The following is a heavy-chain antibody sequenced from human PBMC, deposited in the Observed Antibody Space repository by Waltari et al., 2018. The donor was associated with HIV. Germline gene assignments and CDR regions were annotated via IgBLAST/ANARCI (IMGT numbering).Heavy chain of an antibody. CDR3: ARVDYYDSSGSPFDY. CDR2: IKQDGSEK. CDR1: GFTFSSYW. Sequence: EVQLVESGGGLVQPGGSLRLSCAASGFTFSSYWMSWVRQAPGKGLEWVANIKQDGSEKYYVDSVKCRFTISRDNAKNSLYLQMNSLRAEDTAVYYCARVDYYDSSGSPFDYWGQGTLVTVSS. J-gene: IGHJ4*02. D-gene: IGHD3-22*01. V-gene: IGHV3-7*04.